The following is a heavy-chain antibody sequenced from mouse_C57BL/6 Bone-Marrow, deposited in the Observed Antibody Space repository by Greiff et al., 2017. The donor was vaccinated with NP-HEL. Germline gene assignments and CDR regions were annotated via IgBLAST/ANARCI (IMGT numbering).Heavy chain of an antibody. CDR2: IDPSDSYT. Sequence: QVQLQQPVAELVRPGTSVKLSCKASGYTFTSYWMHWVKQRPGQGLEWIGVIDPSDSYTNYNQKFKGKATLTVDTSSSTAYMQLSSLTSEDSAVYYCATFITTARDYWGQGTSVTVSS. D-gene: IGHD1-1*01. CDR1: GYTFTSYW. CDR3: ATFITTARDY. J-gene: IGHJ4*01. V-gene: IGHV1-59*01.